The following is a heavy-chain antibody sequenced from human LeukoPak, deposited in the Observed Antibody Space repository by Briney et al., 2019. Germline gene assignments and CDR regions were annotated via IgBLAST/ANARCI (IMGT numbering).Heavy chain of an antibody. Sequence: GGSLRLSCAASGFTVSSNYMSWVRQAPGKGLEWVSVIYSGGSTYYADSVKGRFTISRDNSKNTLYLQMNSLRAEDTAVYYCARDRRIAVEPYGMDVWGQGTTVTVSS. CDR2: IYSGGST. V-gene: IGHV3-53*01. D-gene: IGHD6-19*01. CDR3: ARDRRIAVEPYGMDV. CDR1: GFTVSSNY. J-gene: IGHJ6*02.